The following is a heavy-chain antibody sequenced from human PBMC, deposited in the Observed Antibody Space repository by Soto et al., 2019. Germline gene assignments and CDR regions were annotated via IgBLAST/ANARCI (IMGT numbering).Heavy chain of an antibody. CDR1: GYTFSAYW. D-gene: IGHD3-10*02. V-gene: IGHV5-10-1*03. CDR3: AIRCRDASTCSGVHWLDP. J-gene: IGHJ5*02. Sequence: EVQLVQSGAEVRKPGESLKISCKSSGYTFSAYWITWVRQLPGKGLEGVGRIQPSDSSADYGPSFGGHVSISVYKIINTVYLQCSNLTTAHTARDFCAIRCRDASTCSGVHWLDPLGQGTLVTVSS. CDR2: IQPSDSSA.